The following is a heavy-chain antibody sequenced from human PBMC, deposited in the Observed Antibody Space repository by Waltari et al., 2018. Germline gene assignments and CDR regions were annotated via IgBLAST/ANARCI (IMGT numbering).Heavy chain of an antibody. D-gene: IGHD3-16*01. J-gene: IGHJ5*02. CDR2: IYHSVST. CDR3: ARQGTRLGGNWFDP. V-gene: IGHV4-38-2*01. CDR1: GYSISSGYY. Sequence: QVQLQESGPGLVKPSETLSLTCAVSGYSISSGYYWGWIRQPPGKGLEWIGSIYHSVSTYYNPSLKSRVTISVDTSKNQFSLKLSSVTAADTAVYYCARQGTRLGGNWFDPWGQGNLVTVSS.